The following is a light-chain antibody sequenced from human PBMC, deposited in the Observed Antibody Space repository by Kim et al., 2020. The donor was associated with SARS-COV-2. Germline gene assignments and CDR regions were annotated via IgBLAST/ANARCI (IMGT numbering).Light chain of an antibody. CDR1: QGIRND. Sequence: DIQLTQSPSSLSASVGDTVSITCRASQGIRNDLGWFQQKPGQAPKRLIYAASSLQSEAPSRFSGSGYGTEFTLTISSLQPEDFTTYFCLQYHTHPYTFGRGTKLEI. J-gene: IGKJ2*01. CDR2: AAS. V-gene: IGKV1-17*01. CDR3: LQYHTHPYT.